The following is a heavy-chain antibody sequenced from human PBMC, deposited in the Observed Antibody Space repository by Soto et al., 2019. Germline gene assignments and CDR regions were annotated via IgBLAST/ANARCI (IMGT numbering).Heavy chain of an antibody. Sequence: GGSLRLSCTGSGFTFGDYGVSWFRQAPGKGLEWVTSTRSKAYDGTTEYAASVIGRFTISRDDSKSIAYLQMNSLKIEDTAVYYCTRDATYYDILTGRKRMDVWGKGTTVTVSS. V-gene: IGHV3-49*03. D-gene: IGHD3-9*01. CDR3: TRDATYYDILTGRKRMDV. CDR1: GFTFGDYG. J-gene: IGHJ6*04. CDR2: TRSKAYDGTT.